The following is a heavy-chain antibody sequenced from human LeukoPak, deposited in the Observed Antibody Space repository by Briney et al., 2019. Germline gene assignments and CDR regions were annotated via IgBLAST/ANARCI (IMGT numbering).Heavy chain of an antibody. CDR3: AREMAARSRAVRFDY. CDR1: GFTFSDYY. Sequence: GGSLRLSCAASGFTFSDYYMSWIRQAPGKGLEWVSYISSSGSTIYYADSVKGRLTISRDNAKNSLYLQMNSLRAEDTAVYYCAREMAARSRAVRFDYWGQGTLVTVSS. J-gene: IGHJ4*02. V-gene: IGHV3-11*04. CDR2: ISSSGSTI. D-gene: IGHD6-6*01.